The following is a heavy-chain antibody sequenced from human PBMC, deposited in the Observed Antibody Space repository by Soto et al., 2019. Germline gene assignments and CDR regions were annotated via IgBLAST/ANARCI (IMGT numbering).Heavy chain of an antibody. CDR2: ISAYNGNI. Sequence: GASVKVSCKASGYTFTNFGISWVRQAPGQGLEWMGWISAYNGNINYAQNFQGRVTMTTDTSASTAYMELSSLRSEDTAVYYCARDRKGYCSGGSCQTGFDPWGQGTLVTVSS. V-gene: IGHV1-18*01. J-gene: IGHJ5*02. CDR3: ARDRKGYCSGGSCQTGFDP. D-gene: IGHD2-15*01. CDR1: GYTFTNFG.